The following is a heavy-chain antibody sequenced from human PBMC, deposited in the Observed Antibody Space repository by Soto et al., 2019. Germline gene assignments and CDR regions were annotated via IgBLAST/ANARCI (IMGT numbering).Heavy chain of an antibody. CDR3: ARGPEDIVAH. Sequence: QVQLVQSGAEVKKPGASVKVSCKASGYTFTSYDINWVRQATGQGLEWMGWMNPNSGNTGFAQKFQGRVTMTRNTSISKAYTGPSSPRSEDTAVYYCARGPEDIVAHWGPGTLVTVSP. CDR2: MNPNSGNT. V-gene: IGHV1-8*01. J-gene: IGHJ4*02. CDR1: GYTFTSYD. D-gene: IGHD2-15*01.